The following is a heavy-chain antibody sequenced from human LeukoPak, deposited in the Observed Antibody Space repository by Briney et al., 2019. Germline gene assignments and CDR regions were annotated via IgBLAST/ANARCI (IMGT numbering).Heavy chain of an antibody. CDR3: ARTDYVWGSYRPGTFDY. D-gene: IGHD3-16*02. CDR2: IYYSGST. J-gene: IGHJ4*01. Sequence: SETLSLTCTVSGGSISSGGYYWSWLRQHPGKGLEWIGYIYYSGSTYYNPSLKSRVTISVDTSKNQFSLKLRSVTAADTAVYYCARTDYVWGSYRPGTFDYWGQGTLVTVSS. V-gene: IGHV4-31*03. CDR1: GGSISSGGYY.